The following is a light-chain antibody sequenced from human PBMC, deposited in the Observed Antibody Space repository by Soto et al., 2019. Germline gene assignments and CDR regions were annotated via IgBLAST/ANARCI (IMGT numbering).Light chain of an antibody. V-gene: IGLV2-14*02. Sequence: QSALTQPASVSASPGQSITIPCTGTSSDVGSYNLVSWFQQYPGKVPKLLIYEGTKRPSGLSDRFSGSKSGNTASLTISGLQAEDEADYYCQSYDSSLSGSWVFGGGTKLTVL. J-gene: IGLJ3*02. CDR3: QSYDSSLSGSWV. CDR1: SSDVGSYNL. CDR2: EGT.